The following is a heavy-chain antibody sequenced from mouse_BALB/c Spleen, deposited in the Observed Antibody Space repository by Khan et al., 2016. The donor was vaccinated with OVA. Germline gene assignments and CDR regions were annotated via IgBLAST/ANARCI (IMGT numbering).Heavy chain of an antibody. CDR2: IWSDGKT. V-gene: IGHV2-6*02. J-gene: IGHJ4*01. CDR3: ARKNHMITTVMDY. Sequence: QVQLKESGPGLVAPSQSLSITCTVSGFSLTSYGVHWVRQPPGKGLEWLVVIWSDGKTTYNSTLKSRLSISKDNSKSQVFLKMNSLQTDDTAMYYCARKNHMITTVMDYWGQGTSVTVSS. D-gene: IGHD2-4*01. CDR1: GFSLTSYG.